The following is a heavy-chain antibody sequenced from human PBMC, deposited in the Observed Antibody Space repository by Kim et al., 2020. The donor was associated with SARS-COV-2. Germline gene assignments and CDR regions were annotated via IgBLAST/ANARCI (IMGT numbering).Heavy chain of an antibody. CDR2: T. D-gene: IGHD6-19*01. CDR3: ARSSGLGIFDY. V-gene: IGHV4-30-2*05. Sequence: TYYSPSLKSRVTISVDTSKNQFSLKLSSVTAADTAVYYCARSSGLGIFDYWGQGTLVTVSS. J-gene: IGHJ4*02.